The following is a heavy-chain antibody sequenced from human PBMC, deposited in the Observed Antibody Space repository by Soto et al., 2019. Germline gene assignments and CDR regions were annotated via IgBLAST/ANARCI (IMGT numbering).Heavy chain of an antibody. CDR3: ARDIVGYYDFWSGLFP. CDR2: IIPIFCTA. Sequence: GASVKVSCKASGGTFSSYAISWVRQAPGQGLEWMAGIIPIFCTANYAQKFQGRVTITADESTSTAYMELSSLRSEDTAVYSCARDIVGYYDFWSGLFPWGQGHLVTVPS. CDR1: GGTFSSYA. D-gene: IGHD3-3*01. J-gene: IGHJ5*02. V-gene: IGHV1-69*13.